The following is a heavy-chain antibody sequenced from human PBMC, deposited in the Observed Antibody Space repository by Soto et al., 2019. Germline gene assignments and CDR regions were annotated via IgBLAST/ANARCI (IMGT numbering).Heavy chain of an antibody. J-gene: IGHJ4*02. CDR3: AMHRGSGTRTSAAFIDS. D-gene: IGHD6-13*01. CDR2: VYYNGRT. CDR1: VFSITDRSYY. Sequence: SETLSLTFSVYVFSITDRSYYWGWLRQSPGKRLEWIGNVYYNGRTFYNPSLKSRLTMSVDTSKNQLSLSLRSVTAADTARYYCAMHRGSGTRTSAAFIDSCGQGVLVTVSS. V-gene: IGHV4-39*01.